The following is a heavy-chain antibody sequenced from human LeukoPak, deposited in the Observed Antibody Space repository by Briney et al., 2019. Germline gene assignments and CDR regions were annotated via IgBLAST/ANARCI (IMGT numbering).Heavy chain of an antibody. CDR1: SRPMNRYY. Sequence: SDPLSLLCTVSSRPMNRYYGQCLRGPRGEAPERLRYIYYSGGTNYNPSLKSRVTIAVDTSKNQFSLKLSSVTAADTAVYYCARRAAAVGTYYMDVWGKGTTVTASS. V-gene: IGHV4-59*07. J-gene: IGHJ6*03. D-gene: IGHD6-13*01. CDR3: ARRAAAVGTYYMDV. CDR2: IYYSGGT.